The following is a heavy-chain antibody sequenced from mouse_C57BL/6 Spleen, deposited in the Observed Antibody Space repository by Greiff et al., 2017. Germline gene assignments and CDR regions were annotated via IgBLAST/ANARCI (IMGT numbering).Heavy chain of an antibody. CDR3: TTAQAWFAY. V-gene: IGHV14-4*01. CDR1: GFNIKDDY. D-gene: IGHD3-2*02. Sequence: EVQLQQSGAELVRPGASVKLSCTASGFNIKDDYMHWVKQRPEQGLEWIGWIDPENGDTDYASKFQGKATITADTSSNTAYLQLSSLTSEDTAVYYCTTAQAWFAYWGQGTLVTVSA. J-gene: IGHJ3*01. CDR2: IDPENGDT.